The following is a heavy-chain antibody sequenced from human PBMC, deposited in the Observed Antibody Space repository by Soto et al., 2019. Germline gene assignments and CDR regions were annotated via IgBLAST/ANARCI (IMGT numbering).Heavy chain of an antibody. CDR2: IYYSGST. V-gene: IGHV4-39*01. D-gene: IGHD2-2*01. CDR3: ARQVAMMGVFYYYYGMDV. Sequence: SETLSLTCTVSGGSISSSSYYWGWIRQPPGKGLEWIGSIYYSGSTYYNPSLKSRVTISVDTSKNQFSLKLSSVTAADTAVYYCARQVAMMGVFYYYYGMDVWGQGTTVTVS. J-gene: IGHJ6*02. CDR1: GGSISSSSYY.